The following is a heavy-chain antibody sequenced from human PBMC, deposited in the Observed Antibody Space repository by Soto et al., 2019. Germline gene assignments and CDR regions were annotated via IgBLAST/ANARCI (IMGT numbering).Heavy chain of an antibody. Sequence: PVGSLRLSCIGSGFTFSYYSMNWGRLAPGKGLEWVSSISKSSSMRSQAYSVKGRGSIARDNANNSVYLNVDSLRVEDTAVYYCARAGSSSNGDWYNYWGMDVWGQGTTVTVSS. CDR1: GFTFSYYS. CDR2: ISKSSSMR. J-gene: IGHJ6*02. CDR3: ARAGSSSNGDWYNYWGMDV. V-gene: IGHV3-21*01. D-gene: IGHD4-17*01.